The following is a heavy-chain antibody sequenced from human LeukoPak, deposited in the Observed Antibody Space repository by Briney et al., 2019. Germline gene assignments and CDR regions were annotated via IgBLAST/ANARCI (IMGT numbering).Heavy chain of an antibody. CDR3: ARVPSLITMTYDY. CDR2: ISAFNGDT. D-gene: IGHD3-22*01. Sequence: ASVKVSCKASGYTFTGYYMHWVRQAPGQGLEWMGWISAFNGDTNYAQKIQGRVTMTTDTSTSTAYMELRSLRSDDTAVYYCARVPSLITMTYDYWGQGTLVTVSS. V-gene: IGHV1-18*04. J-gene: IGHJ4*02. CDR1: GYTFTGYY.